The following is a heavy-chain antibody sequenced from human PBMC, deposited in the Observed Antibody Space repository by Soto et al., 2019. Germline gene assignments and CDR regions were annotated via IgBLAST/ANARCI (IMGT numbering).Heavy chain of an antibody. D-gene: IGHD3-22*01. CDR1: GFTFSDYY. CDR2: ISSSGSTI. Sequence: QVQLVESGGGLVKPGGSLRLSCAASGFTFSDYYMSWIRQAPGKGLEWISYISSSGSTIYYADSVKGRFTISRDNAKNSLYLQMNSLRAEDTAVYYCARLDGNSYDSSGYSYYYYGMDVWGQGTTVTVSS. CDR3: ARLDGNSYDSSGYSYYYYGMDV. J-gene: IGHJ6*02. V-gene: IGHV3-11*01.